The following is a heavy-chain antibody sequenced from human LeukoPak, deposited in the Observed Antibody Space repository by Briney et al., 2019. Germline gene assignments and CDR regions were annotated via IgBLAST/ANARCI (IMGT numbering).Heavy chain of an antibody. CDR3: ARVGPTIRMGYCSSTSCLLDAFDI. D-gene: IGHD2-2*01. V-gene: IGHV3-66*01. Sequence: GGSLRLSCAASGFTFSTHDVNWVRQAPGKGLEWVSVIYSGGSTYYADSVKGRFTISRDNAKNSLYLQMNSLRAEGTAVYYCARVGPTIRMGYCSSTSCLLDAFDIWGQGTMVTVSS. J-gene: IGHJ3*02. CDR2: IYSGGST. CDR1: GFTFSTHD.